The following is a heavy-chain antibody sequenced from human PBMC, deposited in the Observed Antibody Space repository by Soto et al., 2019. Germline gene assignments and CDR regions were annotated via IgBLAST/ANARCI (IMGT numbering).Heavy chain of an antibody. CDR2: LYSGGST. J-gene: IGHJ3*02. D-gene: IGHD3-10*01. Sequence: EVQLVETGGGLIQPGGSLRLSCVASGLTVSSNYMNWVRQAPGTGLEWVSVLYSGGSTHYAGSVKGRFIVSRDNSKNTLYLQMNSLSAEDTAVYYCARDRPGDEGDAFDIWGHGTMVTVSS. V-gene: IGHV3-53*02. CDR1: GLTVSSNY. CDR3: ARDRPGDEGDAFDI.